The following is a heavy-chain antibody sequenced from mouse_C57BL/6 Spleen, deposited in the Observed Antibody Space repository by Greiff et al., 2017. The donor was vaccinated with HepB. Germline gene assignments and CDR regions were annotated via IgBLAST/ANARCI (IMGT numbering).Heavy chain of an antibody. D-gene: IGHD1-1*01. CDR2: IYPGDGDT. Sequence: ESGPELVKPGASVKISSKASGYAFSSSWMNWVKQRPGKGLEWIGRIYPGDGDTNYNGKFKGKATLTADKSSSTAYMQLSSLTSEDSAVYFCARTTVVAPRFAYWGQGTLVTVSA. CDR1: GYAFSSSW. CDR3: ARTTVVAPRFAY. J-gene: IGHJ3*01. V-gene: IGHV1-82*01.